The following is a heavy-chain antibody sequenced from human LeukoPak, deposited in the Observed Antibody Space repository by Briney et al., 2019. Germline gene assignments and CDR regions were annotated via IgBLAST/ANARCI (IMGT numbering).Heavy chain of an antibody. V-gene: IGHV3-23*01. D-gene: IGHD3-10*01. J-gene: IGHJ5*02. CDR3: ATDYAGASASGSYSPLHH. CDR2: VTDGGGT. CDR1: GFTFSSYA. Sequence: GGSLRLSCAASGFTFSSYAMSWVRQAPGKGLDWVSTVTDGGGTYYADSVKGRFTVSRDNSKNTLFLQMDSLSAEDTAVYYCATDYAGASASGSYSPLHHWGQGTLVTVSS.